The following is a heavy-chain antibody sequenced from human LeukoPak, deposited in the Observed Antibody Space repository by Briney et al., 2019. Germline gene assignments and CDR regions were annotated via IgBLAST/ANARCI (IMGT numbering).Heavy chain of an antibody. J-gene: IGHJ4*02. CDR3: ARDRKIAVAASFDY. CDR2: ISAYNGNT. Sequence: ASVKVSCKASGYTFTSYGISWVRQAPGQGLEWMGWISAYNGNTNYAQKLRGRVTMTTDTSMSTAYMELRSLRSDDTAVYYCARDRKIAVAASFDYWGQGTLATVSS. CDR1: GYTFTSYG. D-gene: IGHD6-19*01. V-gene: IGHV1-18*01.